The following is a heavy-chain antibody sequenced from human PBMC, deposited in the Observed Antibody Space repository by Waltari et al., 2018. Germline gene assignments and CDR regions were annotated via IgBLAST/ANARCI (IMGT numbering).Heavy chain of an antibody. V-gene: IGHV3-7*01. J-gene: IGHJ4*02. CDR2: IKQDGSEK. CDR1: GFTFSSYW. CDR3: ARAVLSSSFLWNY. D-gene: IGHD6-13*01. Sequence: EVQLVESGGGLVQPGGSLSLSCAASGFTFSSYWMSWVGQAPGKGLEWVANIKQDGSEKYYVDSVKGRFTISRDNAKNSLYLQMNSLRAEDTAVYYCARAVLSSSFLWNYWGQGTLVTVSS.